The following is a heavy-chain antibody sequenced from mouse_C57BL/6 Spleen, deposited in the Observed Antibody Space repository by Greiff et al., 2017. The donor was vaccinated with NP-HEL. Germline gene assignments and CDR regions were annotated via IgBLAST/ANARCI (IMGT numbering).Heavy chain of an antibody. J-gene: IGHJ2*01. CDR1: GYAFSSYW. CDR2: IYPGDGDT. CDR3: ARTLDSSGSFDY. V-gene: IGHV1-80*01. Sequence: QVQLKQSGAELVKPGASVKISCKASGYAFSSYWMNWVKQRPGKGLEWIGQIYPGDGDTNYNGKFKGKATLTADKSSSTAYMQLSSLTSEDSAVYFCARTLDSSGSFDYWGQGTTLTVSS. D-gene: IGHD3-2*02.